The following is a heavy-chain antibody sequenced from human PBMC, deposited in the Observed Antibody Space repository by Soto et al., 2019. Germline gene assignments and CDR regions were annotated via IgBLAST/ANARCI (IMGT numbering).Heavy chain of an antibody. CDR2: ISSSSSTI. CDR1: GFTFSSYS. V-gene: IGHV3-48*02. CDR3: ARVGCSSTSCSPYNWFDP. Sequence: ESGGGLVQPGGSLRLSCAASGFTFSSYSMNWVRQAPGKGLEWVSYISSSSSTIYYADSVKGRFTISRDNAKNSLYLQMNSLRDEDTAVYYCARVGCSSTSCSPYNWFDPWGQGTLVTVSS. D-gene: IGHD2-2*01. J-gene: IGHJ5*02.